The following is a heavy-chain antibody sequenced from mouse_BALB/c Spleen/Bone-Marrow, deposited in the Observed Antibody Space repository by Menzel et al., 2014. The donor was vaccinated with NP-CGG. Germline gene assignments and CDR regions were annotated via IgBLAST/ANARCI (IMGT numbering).Heavy chain of an antibody. J-gene: IGHJ4*01. CDR2: IWAGGST. Sequence: VQLQQSGPGLVAPSQSLSITYTVSGFSLTSYGVHWVRQPPGKGLEWLGVIWAGGSTNYNSALMSRLSINKDNSKSQVFLKMNSLQTDDTAMYYCASYGGGAMDYWGQGTSVTVSS. V-gene: IGHV2-9*02. D-gene: IGHD1-1*02. CDR1: GFSLTSYG. CDR3: ASYGGGAMDY.